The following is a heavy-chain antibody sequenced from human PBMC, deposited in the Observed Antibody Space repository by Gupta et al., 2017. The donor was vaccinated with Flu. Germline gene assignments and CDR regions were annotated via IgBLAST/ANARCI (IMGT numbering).Heavy chain of an antibody. V-gene: IGHV3-30*19. CDR1: GLTFSGYG. CDR3: ATFWSGYFDY. D-gene: IGHD3-3*01. Sequence: GLTFSGYGIHWVRQAPGKGLEWVAFISYDGSNKNYADSVKGRFTISRDNSKNTLYLQMNSPRTDDTAVYYCATFWSGYFDYWGQGTLVTVSS. J-gene: IGHJ4*02. CDR2: ISYDGSNK.